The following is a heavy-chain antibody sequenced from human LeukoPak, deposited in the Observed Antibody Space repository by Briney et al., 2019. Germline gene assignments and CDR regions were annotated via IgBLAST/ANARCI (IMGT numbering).Heavy chain of an antibody. J-gene: IGHJ4*02. CDR3: ARGGIAAAETDY. V-gene: IGHV1-2*02. D-gene: IGHD6-13*01. CDR1: GYTFTGYY. CDR2: INLNSGGT. Sequence: EASVKVSCKASGYTFTGYYMHWVRQAPGQGLEWMGWINLNSGGTNYAQKFQGRVTMTRDTSISTAYMELSRLKSDDTAVYYCARGGIAAAETDYWGQGTLVTVSS.